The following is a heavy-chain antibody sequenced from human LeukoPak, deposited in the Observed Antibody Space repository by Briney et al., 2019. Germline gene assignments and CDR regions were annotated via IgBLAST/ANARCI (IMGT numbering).Heavy chain of an antibody. CDR2: IWSDGTDK. D-gene: IGHD4-11*01. CDR1: GSTFSHYG. CDR3: AKDAQRGFDFSNSLES. V-gene: IGHV3-33*06. Sequence: GVSLRLSCATSGSTFSHYGMHWVRQAPGKGLEWVAVIWSDGTDKYYGDSVKGRFTISRDNSKNTVYLQMNSLRVEDTAVYYCAKDAQRGFDFSNSLESWGQGTLVTVSS. J-gene: IGHJ4*02.